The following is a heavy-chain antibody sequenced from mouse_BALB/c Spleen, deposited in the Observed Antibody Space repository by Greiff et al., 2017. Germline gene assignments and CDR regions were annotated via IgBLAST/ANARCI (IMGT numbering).Heavy chain of an antibody. CDR2: ISNLAYSI. J-gene: IGHJ4*01. CDR3: AREGNYDAMDY. V-gene: IGHV5-15*02. CDR1: GFTFSDYG. Sequence: EVQLVESGGGLVQPGGSRKLSCAASGFTFSDYGMAWVRQAPGKGPEWVAFISNLAYSIYYADTVTGRFTISRENAKNTLYLEMSSLRSEDTAMYYCAREGNYDAMDYWGQGTSVTVSS. D-gene: IGHD2-1*01.